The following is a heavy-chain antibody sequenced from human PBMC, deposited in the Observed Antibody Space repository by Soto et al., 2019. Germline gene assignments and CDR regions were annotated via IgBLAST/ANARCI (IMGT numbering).Heavy chain of an antibody. Sequence: QVQLVESGGRLVRPGGSLRLSCAASGFTFSDYYMSWIRQAPGKGLEWLSYISSNGEYKTYAASVKGRYTISRDNAKNSLYLQINNLRTVDTAIYYCARDEAESQLGGYFDYWGQGTLVTVS. CDR3: ARDEAESQLGGYFDY. CDR2: ISSNGEYK. CDR1: GFTFSDYY. V-gene: IGHV3-11*05. D-gene: IGHD2-2*01. J-gene: IGHJ4*02.